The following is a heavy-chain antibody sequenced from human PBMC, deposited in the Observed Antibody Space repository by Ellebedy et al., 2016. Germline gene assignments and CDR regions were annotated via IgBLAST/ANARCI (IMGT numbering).Heavy chain of an antibody. V-gene: IGHV3-21*01. CDR1: GFTFSSYS. CDR2: ISSSSNYI. CDR3: ARAPYSGSPCQDY. J-gene: IGHJ4*02. D-gene: IGHD1-26*01. Sequence: GESLKISXAASGFTFSSYSMNWVRQAPGKGLEWVSSISSSSNYIYYADSVKGRFTISRDNAKNLLYLQMNSLRAEDTAVYYCARAPYSGSPCQDYWGQGTLVTVSS.